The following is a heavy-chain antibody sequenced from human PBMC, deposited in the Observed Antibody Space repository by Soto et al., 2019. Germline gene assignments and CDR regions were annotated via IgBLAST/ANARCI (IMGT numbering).Heavy chain of an antibody. CDR1: GYTLSDYF. Sequence: QVQLVQSGAEVKKPGASVKVSCNASGYTLSDYFMHWVRQAPGQGLEWMGTINPRGGSTRYAQNFQGRVTMTSDTSTSTVYMELSSLRSDDTAVFYCARGSGSFVYGMDVGGKGTTVTVSS. V-gene: IGHV1-46*01. CDR3: ARGSGSFVYGMDV. J-gene: IGHJ6*04. CDR2: INPRGGST. D-gene: IGHD3-10*01.